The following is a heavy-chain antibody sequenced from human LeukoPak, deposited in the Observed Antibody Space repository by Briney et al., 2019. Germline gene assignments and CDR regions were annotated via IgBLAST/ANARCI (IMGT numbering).Heavy chain of an antibody. Sequence: PGGSLRLSRPAAASTIIISCTSSVRQAPGKGLEWVSSISSSSTYIYYADSVKGRFTISRDNAKNSLYLQMNSLRAEDTAVYYWAGAELFICGGQGTLVTVSS. D-gene: IGHD1-7*01. CDR1: ASTIIISC. CDR2: ISSSSTYI. V-gene: IGHV3-21*01. J-gene: IGHJ4*02. CDR3: AGAELFIC.